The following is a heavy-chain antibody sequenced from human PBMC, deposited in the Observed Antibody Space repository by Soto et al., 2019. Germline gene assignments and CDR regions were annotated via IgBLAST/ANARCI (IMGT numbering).Heavy chain of an antibody. CDR1: GFSLSTSSGVG. Sequence: QITLKESGPTLVKPTQTLTLTCTCSGFSLSTSSGVGVGWIRQPPGKALEWLALIYWDDDKRYSPSLKSRLTITKDTSKNQVVLTMTNMDPVDTATYYCAHTYYASGAYFDYWGQGTLVTVSS. D-gene: IGHD3-10*01. CDR2: IYWDDDK. J-gene: IGHJ4*02. CDR3: AHTYYASGAYFDY. V-gene: IGHV2-5*02.